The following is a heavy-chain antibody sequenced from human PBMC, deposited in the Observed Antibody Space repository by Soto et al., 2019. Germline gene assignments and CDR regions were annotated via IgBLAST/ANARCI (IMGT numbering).Heavy chain of an antibody. CDR2: INPNGGST. CDR1: GYIFINYY. CDR3: ATTPRTIAVAGTLQNWFDP. J-gene: IGHJ5*02. Sequence: ASVKVSCKASGYIFINYYIHWVRQAPGQGLEWIGIINPNGGSTNYAQKFRGRVTMARDTSTSTVYMDLSSLRSDDTAVYYCATTPRTIAVAGTLQNWFDPWGQGTLVTVSS. D-gene: IGHD6-19*01. V-gene: IGHV1-46*01.